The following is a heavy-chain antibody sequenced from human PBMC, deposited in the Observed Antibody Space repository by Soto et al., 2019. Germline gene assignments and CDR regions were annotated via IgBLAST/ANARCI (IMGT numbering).Heavy chain of an antibody. D-gene: IGHD1-7*01. Sequence: GGTLSLSCTASGVSFNSNAMSWVRQAPGRGLEWVSSMSGSSSTTYYADPMRGRFTISRDRSKNTLYLQMSSLRAEDTALYYCAKNQERELPRVIDFWGQGALVTVSS. J-gene: IGHJ4*02. CDR2: MSGSSSTT. CDR3: AKNQERELPRVIDF. CDR1: GVSFNSNA. V-gene: IGHV3-23*01.